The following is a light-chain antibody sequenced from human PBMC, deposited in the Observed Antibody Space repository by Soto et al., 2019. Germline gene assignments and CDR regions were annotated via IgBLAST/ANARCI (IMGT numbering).Light chain of an antibody. Sequence: DIQMTQSPATLSGSVGDRVTITCRASQTISSWLAWYQQKPGKAPKLLIYKASTLKSGVPSRFSGSGSGTEFTLTISRLQPADFATYYCQHYNSYSEAFGQGTKVDIK. J-gene: IGKJ1*01. CDR1: QTISSW. V-gene: IGKV1-5*03. CDR3: QHYNSYSEA. CDR2: KAS.